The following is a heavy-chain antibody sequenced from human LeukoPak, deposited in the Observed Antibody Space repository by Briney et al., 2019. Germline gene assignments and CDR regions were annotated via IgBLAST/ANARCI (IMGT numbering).Heavy chain of an antibody. J-gene: IGHJ4*02. V-gene: IGHV3-48*02. CDR3: ARDSHFQTSSGYSFDY. Sequence: GGSLRLSCAASGFTFSSYTMKWVRQAPGQGLGWVSYISSGSITIYYADSVKGRFTISRDNAKNSLYLQMNSLRDEDTAVYYCARDSHFQTSSGYSFDYWGQGTLVTVSS. CDR2: ISSGSITI. CDR1: GFTFSSYT. D-gene: IGHD3-22*01.